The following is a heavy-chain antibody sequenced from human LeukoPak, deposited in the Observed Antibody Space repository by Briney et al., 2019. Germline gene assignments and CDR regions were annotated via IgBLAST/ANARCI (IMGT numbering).Heavy chain of an antibody. D-gene: IGHD4-17*01. J-gene: IGHJ4*02. CDR3: TRTGTTVTLYYFDY. V-gene: IGHV3-49*04. CDR1: GFTFSDYA. Sequence: GGSLRLSCTASGFTFSDYAMSWVRQAPGKGLEWVGFIRSKAYGGTTEYAASVKGRFTISRDDSKSIAYLQMNSLKTEDTAVYQCTRTGTTVTLYYFDYWGQGTLVTVSS. CDR2: IRSKAYGGTT.